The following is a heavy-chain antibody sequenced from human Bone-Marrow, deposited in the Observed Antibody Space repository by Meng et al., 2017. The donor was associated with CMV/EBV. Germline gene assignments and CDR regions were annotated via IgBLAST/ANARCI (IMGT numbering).Heavy chain of an antibody. CDR2: IKQDGSDR. Sequence: VQLVESGGGLVKPGGSLRLSCIGSGFAFSKAWMSWVRQAPGKGPEWVASIKQDGSDRYYVDSVEGRFTISRDNAKNSLYLQMNSLTVEDTAVYYCARAAYWGQGALVTVSS. V-gene: IGHV3-7*03. J-gene: IGHJ4*02. CDR1: GFAFSKAW. CDR3: ARAAY.